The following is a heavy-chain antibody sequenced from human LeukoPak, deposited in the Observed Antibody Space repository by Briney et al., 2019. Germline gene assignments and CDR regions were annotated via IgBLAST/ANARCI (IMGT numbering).Heavy chain of an antibody. Sequence: PGGSLRLSCAASGFTFSSYGMHWVRQAPGKGLEWVAFIRYDGSNKYYADSVKGRFTISRDNSKNTLYLQMNSLRAEDTAVYYCAKDRGSGSYYLYFDYWGQGTLVTVSS. CDR1: GFTFSSYG. J-gene: IGHJ4*02. D-gene: IGHD3-10*01. CDR2: IRYDGSNK. V-gene: IGHV3-30*02. CDR3: AKDRGSGSYYLYFDY.